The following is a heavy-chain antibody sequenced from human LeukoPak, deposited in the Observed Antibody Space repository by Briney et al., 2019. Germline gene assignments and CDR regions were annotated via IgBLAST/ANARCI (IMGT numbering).Heavy chain of an antibody. V-gene: IGHV4-59*08. CDR3: ARRRYGTYYYDSSGYYSDAFDI. J-gene: IGHJ3*02. Sequence: PSETLSLTCTVSGGSISSYYWSWIRQPPGKGLEWIGYIYYSGSTNYNPSLKSRVTISVDTSKNQFSLKLSSVTAADTAVYYCARRRYGTYYYDSSGYYSDAFDIWGQGTMVTVSS. CDR1: GGSISSYY. D-gene: IGHD3-22*01. CDR2: IYYSGST.